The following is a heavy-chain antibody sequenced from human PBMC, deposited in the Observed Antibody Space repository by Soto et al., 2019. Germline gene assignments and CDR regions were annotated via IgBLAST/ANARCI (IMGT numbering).Heavy chain of an antibody. CDR3: THVFSVAHPYSYF. Sequence: GGSLRLSCAASGITFIYAWMDWVRQAPGKRLEWVGRIKSQAGGGTIDYAAPVKGRFTISRDDSKNTVYLQMDSLKTEDTAVYYCTHVFSVAHPYSYFWGRGTLVTSPQ. V-gene: IGHV3-15*07. CDR2: IKSQAGGGTI. J-gene: IGHJ4*02. CDR1: GITFIYAW. D-gene: IGHD3-9*01.